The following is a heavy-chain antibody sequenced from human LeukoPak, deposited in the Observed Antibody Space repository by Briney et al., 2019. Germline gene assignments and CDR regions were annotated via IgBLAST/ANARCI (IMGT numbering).Heavy chain of an antibody. Sequence: GASVKVSCKASGYTFTGYYMHWVRQAPGQGLEWMGWINPNSGGTNYAQKFQGRVTMTRDTSISTAYMEPSRLRSDDTAVYYCARDFPTLSGRDGYNPIYYYYYYMDVWGKGTTVTVSS. D-gene: IGHD5-24*01. J-gene: IGHJ6*03. V-gene: IGHV1-2*02. CDR3: ARDFPTLSGRDGYNPIYYYYYYMDV. CDR1: GYTFTGYY. CDR2: INPNSGGT.